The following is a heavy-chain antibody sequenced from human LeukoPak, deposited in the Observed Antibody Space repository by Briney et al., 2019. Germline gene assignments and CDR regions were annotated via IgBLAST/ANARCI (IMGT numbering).Heavy chain of an antibody. CDR1: GFNFSSYA. CDR2: ISASGGST. Sequence: PGGSLRLSCAASGFNFSSYAMSWVRQAPGKGLEWVSAISASGGSTYHADSVKGRFTISRDNSKNTLYLQMNSLRDKDTALYCCAKRAGGTPDYWGLGTLVTVSS. CDR3: AKRAGGTPDY. D-gene: IGHD1-26*01. V-gene: IGHV3-23*01. J-gene: IGHJ4*02.